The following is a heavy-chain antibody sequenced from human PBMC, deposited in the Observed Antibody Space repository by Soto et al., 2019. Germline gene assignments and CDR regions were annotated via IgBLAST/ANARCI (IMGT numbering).Heavy chain of an antibody. Sequence: ASVKVSCKASGYTFTGYYMHWVRQAPGQGLEWMGWINPNSGGTNYAQKFQGWVTMTRDTSISTAYMELSRLRSDDTAVYYCARKYSSSWYNGYYFDYWGQGTLVTVSS. CDR3: ARKYSSSWYNGYYFDY. J-gene: IGHJ4*02. CDR1: GYTFTGYY. D-gene: IGHD6-13*01. CDR2: INPNSGGT. V-gene: IGHV1-2*04.